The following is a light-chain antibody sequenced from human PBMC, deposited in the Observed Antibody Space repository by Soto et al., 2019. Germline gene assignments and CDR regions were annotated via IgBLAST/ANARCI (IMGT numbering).Light chain of an antibody. Sequence: ELVLTQSPATLSLSPGERATLSCRASESVSNYLAWYQQQPGQAPRLLISGASSRATAIQTRFSGSGSGTEFTLTISSLQSEDFAVYFCKQYNTWPPTFGQGTKVDIK. CDR3: KQYNTWPPT. CDR2: GAS. V-gene: IGKV3-15*01. J-gene: IGKJ1*01. CDR1: ESVSNY.